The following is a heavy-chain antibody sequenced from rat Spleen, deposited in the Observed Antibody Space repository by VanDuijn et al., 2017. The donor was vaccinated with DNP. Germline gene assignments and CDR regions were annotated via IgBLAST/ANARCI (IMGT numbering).Heavy chain of an antibody. D-gene: IGHD1-7*01. J-gene: IGHJ2*01. V-gene: IGHV5-46*01. CDR2: ISATGGST. CDR1: GFTVSAFP. CDR3: ARRGYGYEDY. Sequence: EVQLVESGGGLVQPGRSLKLSCAASGFTVSAFPMAWVRQTPTKGLDWVASISATGGSTYYRDSVKGRFTISRDSAKSTLYLQMNSLRSEDTATYYCARRGYGYEDYWGQGVMVTVSS.